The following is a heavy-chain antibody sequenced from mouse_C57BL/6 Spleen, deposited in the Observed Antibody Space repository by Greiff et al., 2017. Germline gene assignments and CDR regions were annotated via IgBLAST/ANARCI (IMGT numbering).Heavy chain of an antibody. V-gene: IGHV1-64*01. CDR2: IHPNSGST. D-gene: IGHD2-3*01. Sequence: QVQLQQSGAELVKPGASVKLSCKASGYTFTSYWMHWVKQRPGQGLEWIGMIHPNSGSTNYNEKFKSKATLTVDKSSSTAYMQLSSLTSEDSAVYYCARSYDGYLFAYWGQGTLVTVSA. J-gene: IGHJ3*01. CDR3: ARSYDGYLFAY. CDR1: GYTFTSYW.